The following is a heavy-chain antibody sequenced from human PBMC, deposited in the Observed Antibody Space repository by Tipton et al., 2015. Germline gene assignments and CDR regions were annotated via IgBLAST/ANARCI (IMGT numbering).Heavy chain of an antibody. V-gene: IGHV4-59*01. D-gene: IGHD5-12*01. CDR3: ATPDPQGRGYTGYDAFDI. Sequence: TLSLTCTVSGASIDSYYWSWIRQPPGRGLEWIGYIYYSGSTNYNPSLKSRVTMSVEMSKNQFSLKLSSVTAADTAVYYCATPDPQGRGYTGYDAFDIWGQGTMVTVSS. CDR2: IYYSGST. CDR1: GASIDSYY. J-gene: IGHJ3*02.